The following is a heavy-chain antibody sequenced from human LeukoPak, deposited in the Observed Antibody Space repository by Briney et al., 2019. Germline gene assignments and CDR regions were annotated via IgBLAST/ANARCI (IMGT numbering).Heavy chain of an antibody. Sequence: GGSLRLSCAAPGFTFSSYSMNWVRQAPGKGLEWVSSISSSSSYIYYAGSVKGRFTISRDNAKNSLYLQMNSLRAEDTAVYYCAREGTPYCFDPWGQGTLVTVSS. CDR3: AREGTPYCFDP. V-gene: IGHV3-21*01. CDR2: ISSSSSYI. CDR1: GFTFSSYS. J-gene: IGHJ5*02. D-gene: IGHD3-10*01.